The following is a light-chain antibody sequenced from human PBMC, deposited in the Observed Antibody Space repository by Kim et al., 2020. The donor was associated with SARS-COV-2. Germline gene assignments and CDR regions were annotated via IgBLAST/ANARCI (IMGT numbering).Light chain of an antibody. CDR1: SSDVGGYNY. CDR3: SSYTSSNTVV. V-gene: IGLV2-14*04. J-gene: IGLJ2*01. Sequence: GQSITISCTGTSSDVGGYNYVSWYQQHPGKAPKVMIFDVSKRPSGASNRFSGSKSGNTASLTISGLQAEDEADYYCSSYTSSNTVVFGGGTKLTVL. CDR2: DVS.